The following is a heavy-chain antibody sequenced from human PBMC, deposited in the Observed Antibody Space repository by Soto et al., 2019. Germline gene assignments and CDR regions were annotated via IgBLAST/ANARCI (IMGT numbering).Heavy chain of an antibody. D-gene: IGHD3-10*01. J-gene: IGHJ3*02. CDR2: IIPILGIA. V-gene: IGHV1-69*02. CDR1: GGTLSSYT. CDR3: ARGEILWFGELLPVDDAFDI. Sequence: GASVKVSCKASGGTLSSYTISWVRQAPGQGLEWMGRIIPILGIANYAQKFQGRVTITADKSTSTAYMELSSLRSEDTAVYYCARGEILWFGELLPVDDAFDIWGQGTMVTVSS.